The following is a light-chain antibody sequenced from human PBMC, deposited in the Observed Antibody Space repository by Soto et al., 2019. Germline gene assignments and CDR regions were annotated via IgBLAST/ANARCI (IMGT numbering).Light chain of an antibody. CDR1: SSDIGGYDY. CDR2: DVS. Sequence: QLVLTQPASVSGSPGQSINISCTGSSSDIGGYDYVCWYQRHPGEAPKLIIYDVSNRPSGVSNRFSASKSGNTASLTISGLQAEDEADYYCSSYASRTTVIFGGGTKLTVL. V-gene: IGLV2-14*03. J-gene: IGLJ2*01. CDR3: SSYASRTTVI.